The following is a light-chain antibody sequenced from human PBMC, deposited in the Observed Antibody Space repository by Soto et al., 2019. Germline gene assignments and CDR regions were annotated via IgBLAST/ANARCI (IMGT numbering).Light chain of an antibody. J-gene: IGLJ1*01. CDR3: SSHRSYNLVV. CDR2: DVS. CDR1: SSDVGTYKY. Sequence: QSVLTHPASVSGSLGQSITISCTGTSSDVGTYKYVSWYQQHPGKAPKLMIYDVSNRPSGVSNRFSGSKSGNTASLTISGLQAEDEADYYCSSHRSYNLVVFGTGTKVTVL. V-gene: IGLV2-14*01.